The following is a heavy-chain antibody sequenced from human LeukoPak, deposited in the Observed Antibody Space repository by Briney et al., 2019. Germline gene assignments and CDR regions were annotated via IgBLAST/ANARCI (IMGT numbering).Heavy chain of an antibody. CDR3: ARGGAYSYGSNLFDY. D-gene: IGHD5-18*01. Sequence: GGSLRLSCAASEFTFSSYSMNWVRQAPGKGLEWVSYITNSGNSKSYADSVKGRFTISRDNTKNSLYLQMNGLRAEDTAVYYCARGGAYSYGSNLFDYWGQGTLVTVSS. CDR2: ITNSGNSK. CDR1: EFTFSSYS. J-gene: IGHJ4*02. V-gene: IGHV3-48*01.